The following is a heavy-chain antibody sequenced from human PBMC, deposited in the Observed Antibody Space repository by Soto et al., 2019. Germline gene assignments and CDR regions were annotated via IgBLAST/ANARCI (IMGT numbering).Heavy chain of an antibody. J-gene: IGHJ6*02. CDR1: SGPSRSYN. Sequence: QVQLQQSGPRLVKPSETLSLTCTVSSGPSRSYNWGWIRQSPRRGLEWIGYVYYTGDTAYNPSLTSRVTISADTSTNNISLILSSVTAADTAVYVTQGIDYLHGLADVWGQGTTVTVSS. D-gene: IGHD1-26*01. V-gene: IGHV4-59*08. CDR2: VYYTGDT. CDR3: QGIDYLHGLADV.